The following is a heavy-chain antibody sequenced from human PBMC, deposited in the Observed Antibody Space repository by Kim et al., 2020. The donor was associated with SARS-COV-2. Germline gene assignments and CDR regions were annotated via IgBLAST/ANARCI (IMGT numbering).Heavy chain of an antibody. CDR1: GFTFGDYA. V-gene: IGHV3-49*03. D-gene: IGHD3-22*01. Sequence: GGSLRLSCTASGFTFGDYAMSWFRQAPGKGLEWVGFIRSKAYGGTTEYAASVKGRFTISRDDSKSIAYLQMNSLKTEDTAVYYCTRPYYYDSSGYLNDAFDIWGQGPMVTVSS. CDR3: TRPYYYDSSGYLNDAFDI. CDR2: IRSKAYGGTT. J-gene: IGHJ3*02.